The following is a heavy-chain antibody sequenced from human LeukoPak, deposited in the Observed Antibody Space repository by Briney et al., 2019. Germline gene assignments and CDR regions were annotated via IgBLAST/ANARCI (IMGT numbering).Heavy chain of an antibody. CDR2: IYTSGST. V-gene: IGHV4-61*02. D-gene: IGHD3-22*01. CDR1: GGSISSGSYY. CDR3: ARGVRYYYDSSGYTDWYFDL. J-gene: IGHJ2*01. Sequence: PSETLSLTCTVSGGSISSGSYYWSWLRPPAGKGLEWIGRIYTSGSTNHNPSLKSRVTISVDTSKNQFSLKLSSVTAADTAVYYCARGVRYYYDSSGYTDWYFDLWGRGTLVTVSS.